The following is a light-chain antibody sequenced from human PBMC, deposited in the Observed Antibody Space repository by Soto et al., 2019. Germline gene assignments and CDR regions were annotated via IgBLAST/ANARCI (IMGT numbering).Light chain of an antibody. Sequence: QSVLTEPPSASGTPGQRVTISCSGSNSNIGSNTVNWYQQLPGTAPKLLIYSNNQRPSGVPDRFSGSKSGNTASLTVSGLQSEDEADYYCSSYAGNNIFVIFGGGTKVTVL. CDR1: NSNIGSNT. CDR2: SNN. CDR3: SSYAGNNIFVI. V-gene: IGLV1-44*01. J-gene: IGLJ2*01.